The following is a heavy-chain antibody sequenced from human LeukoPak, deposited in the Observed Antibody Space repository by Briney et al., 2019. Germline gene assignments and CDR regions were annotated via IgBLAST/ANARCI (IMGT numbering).Heavy chain of an antibody. Sequence: SGGSLRLSCAASGFTFSSYSMNWVRQAPGKGLEWVSTASYYVGKQYHADSVRGRFTVSRDNSRNTVSLQMSSLRAEDTGIYYCAKAGIGADGAGFLCEYWGQGTLVTVSS. CDR1: GFTFSSYS. V-gene: IGHV3-23*01. CDR2: ASYYVGKQ. CDR3: AKAGIGADGAGFLCEY. J-gene: IGHJ4*02. D-gene: IGHD1-1*01.